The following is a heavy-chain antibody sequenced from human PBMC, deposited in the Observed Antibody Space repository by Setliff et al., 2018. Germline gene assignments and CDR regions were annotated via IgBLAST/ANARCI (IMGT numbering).Heavy chain of an antibody. CDR2: IYPSNSNV. Sequence: GESLKISCKASGYSFTDYWIAWVRQMPGKGLEWMGIIYPSNSNVKYSPSFEAQITFSVDKSITTAYLQWSSLKASDTAIYYCARHRVGNSGYAIPILDFWGQGALVTVSS. CDR3: ARHRVGNSGYAIPILDF. CDR1: GYSFTDYW. D-gene: IGHD5-12*01. V-gene: IGHV5-51*01. J-gene: IGHJ4*02.